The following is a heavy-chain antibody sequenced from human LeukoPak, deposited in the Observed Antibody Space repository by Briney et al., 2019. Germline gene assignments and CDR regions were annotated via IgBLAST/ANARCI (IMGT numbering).Heavy chain of an antibody. J-gene: IGHJ4*02. Sequence: GGSLRLSCAASGFTFSIYAMSWVRQAPGKGLECVSAISGSGGSTYYADSVKGRFTISRDNSKTTVYLHMNSLRAEDTAVYYCARDSDSGYGPFASWGQGTLVTVSS. CDR2: ISGSGGST. CDR1: GFTFSIYA. V-gene: IGHV3-23*01. D-gene: IGHD5-12*01. CDR3: ARDSDSGYGPFAS.